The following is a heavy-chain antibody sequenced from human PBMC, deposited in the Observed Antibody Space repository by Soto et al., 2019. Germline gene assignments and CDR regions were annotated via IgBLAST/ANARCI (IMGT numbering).Heavy chain of an antibody. CDR2: TYHSGNT. J-gene: IGHJ5*02. CDR1: GDSINNSHW. D-gene: IGHD6-13*01. CDR3: AREVNSSPARGPNWFDP. V-gene: IGHV4-4*02. Sequence: QVQLQESGPGLVQPSGTLSLTCAVSGDSINNSHWWSWVRQTPWKGLEWIGETYHSGNTNYNTSLKTRVTISIDKSKNQFSLKMNSVPAADTAVYYCAREVNSSPARGPNWFDPWGQGTLVTVSS.